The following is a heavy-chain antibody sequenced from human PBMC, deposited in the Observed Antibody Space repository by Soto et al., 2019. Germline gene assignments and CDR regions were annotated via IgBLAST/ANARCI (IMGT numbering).Heavy chain of an antibody. CDR1: GYTFTSYY. CDR2: INPSGGST. Sequence: QVQLVQSGAEVKKPGASVKVSCKASGYTFTSYYMHWVRQAPGQGLEWMGIINPSGGSTSNAQKFQGRVTMTRDTSTSTVYMELSSLRSEDTAVYYCASQPYYYDSSGYSHFDYWGQGTLVTVSS. J-gene: IGHJ4*02. V-gene: IGHV1-46*01. CDR3: ASQPYYYDSSGYSHFDY. D-gene: IGHD3-22*01.